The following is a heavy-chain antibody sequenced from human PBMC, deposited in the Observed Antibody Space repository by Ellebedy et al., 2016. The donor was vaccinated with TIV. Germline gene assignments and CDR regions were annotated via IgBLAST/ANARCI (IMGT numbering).Heavy chain of an antibody. CDR3: ASGAYYYGSGSYYAFDI. D-gene: IGHD3-10*01. V-gene: IGHV4-34*01. CDR2: INHSGST. Sequence: MPSETLSLTCAVYGGSFSGYYWSWIRQPPGKGLEWIGEINHSGSTNYNPSLKSRVTISVDTSKNQFSLKLSSVTAADTAVYYCASGAYYYGSGSYYAFDIWGQGTMVTVSS. CDR1: GGSFSGYY. J-gene: IGHJ3*02.